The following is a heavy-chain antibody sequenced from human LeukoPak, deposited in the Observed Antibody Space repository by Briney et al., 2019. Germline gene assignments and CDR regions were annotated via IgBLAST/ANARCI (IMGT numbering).Heavy chain of an antibody. J-gene: IGHJ3*02. CDR3: AREGGPGEQDAFDI. D-gene: IGHD3-16*01. Sequence: SVKVSCKASGGTFSSYAISWVRQAPGQGLEWMGGIIPIFGTANYAQKFQGRVTITADESTSTAYMELSSLRSEDTAVYYCAREGGPGEQDAFDIWGQGTMVTVSS. V-gene: IGHV1-69*13. CDR2: IIPIFGTA. CDR1: GGTFSSYA.